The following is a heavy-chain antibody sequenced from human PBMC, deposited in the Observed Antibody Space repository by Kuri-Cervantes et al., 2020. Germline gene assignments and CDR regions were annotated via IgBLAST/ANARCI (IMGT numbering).Heavy chain of an antibody. CDR1: GFTFSSYS. D-gene: IGHD3-22*01. CDR3: ARGGYYDSSGQDTDAFDI. V-gene: IGHV3-21*01. CDR2: ISSSSSYI. Sequence: GESLKISCAASGFTFSSYSMNWVRQAPGKGLEWVSSISSSSSYIYYADSVKGRFTISRDNAKNSLYLQMNSLRAEDTAVYYCARGGYYDSSGQDTDAFDIWGQGTMVTVSS. J-gene: IGHJ3*02.